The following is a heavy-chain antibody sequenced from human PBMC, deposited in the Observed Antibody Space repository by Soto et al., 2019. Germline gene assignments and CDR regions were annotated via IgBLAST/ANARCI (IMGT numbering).Heavy chain of an antibody. CDR2: ISAGSDAI. CDR3: ARLYTTSRVGAWFDP. D-gene: IGHD3-16*01. Sequence: EEQLVESGGGLVQPGGSLRLSCAASGFIFSTYTLNWVRQAPGKGLEWVSYISAGSDAIHYADSVKGRFTISRDNAKKSLYLQMNSLRDDDTAVYYCARLYTTSRVGAWFDPWGQGTLVTVSS. CDR1: GFIFSTYT. V-gene: IGHV3-48*02. J-gene: IGHJ5*02.